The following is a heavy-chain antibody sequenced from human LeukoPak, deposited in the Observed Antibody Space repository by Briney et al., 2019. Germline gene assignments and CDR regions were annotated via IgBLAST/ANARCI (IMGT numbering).Heavy chain of an antibody. D-gene: IGHD6-13*01. CDR3: ARVGNSLYSSSWSLGY. J-gene: IGHJ4*02. CDR2: VSPSSGHT. CDR1: GYTFTNYG. V-gene: IGHV1-18*01. Sequence: ASVKVSCKAFGYTFTNYGITWLRQAPGQGLEWMGWVSPSSGHTNYTQNLQDRVTMTTDTPTNTAYMELRSLRSDDTAVYYCARVGNSLYSSSWSLGYWGQGTLVTVSS.